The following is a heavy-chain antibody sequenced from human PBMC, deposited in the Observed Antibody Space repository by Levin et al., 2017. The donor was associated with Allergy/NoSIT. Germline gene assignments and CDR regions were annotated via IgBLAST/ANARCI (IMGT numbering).Heavy chain of an antibody. J-gene: IGHJ4*02. V-gene: IGHV1-2*02. CDR1: GYIFTGYY. CDR3: AREPPYDGSGSQVLNSVWFDY. Sequence: ASVKVSCTASGYIFTGYYIHWVRQAPGQGLEWMGWINPNSGGTNFAQKFQGRVTMTRDTSISTAYVELSGLRSDDTAVYYCAREPPYDGSGSQVLNSVWFDYWGQGTLVTVSS. D-gene: IGHD3-22*01. CDR2: INPNSGGT.